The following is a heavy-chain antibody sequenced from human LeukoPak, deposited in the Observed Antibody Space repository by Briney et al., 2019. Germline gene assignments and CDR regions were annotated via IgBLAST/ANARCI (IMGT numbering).Heavy chain of an antibody. V-gene: IGHV4-59*01. Sequence: SETLSLTCTVSGGSISSYYWSWIRQPPGKGLEWIGYIYYSGSTNYNPSLKSRVTISVDTSKNQFSLKLSSVTAADTAVYYCARGGPRRNPFAYWGQGTLVTVSS. CDR3: ARGGPRRNPFAY. CDR1: GGSISSYY. D-gene: IGHD1-14*01. CDR2: IYYSGST. J-gene: IGHJ4*02.